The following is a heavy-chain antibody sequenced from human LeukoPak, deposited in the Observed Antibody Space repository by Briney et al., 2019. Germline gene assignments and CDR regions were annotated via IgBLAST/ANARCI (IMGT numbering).Heavy chain of an antibody. Sequence: ASVKVSCKASGYTYTTDGISWVRQAPGQGLEWMGWINTYSGKTNYAQKFQGRVTMTSDTSTSTAYMELRSLRSDDTAVYYCARDRGIAEADSFDPWGQGTLVTVAS. D-gene: IGHD6-13*01. CDR2: INTYSGKT. V-gene: IGHV1-18*01. CDR1: GYTYTTDG. J-gene: IGHJ5*02. CDR3: ARDRGIAEADSFDP.